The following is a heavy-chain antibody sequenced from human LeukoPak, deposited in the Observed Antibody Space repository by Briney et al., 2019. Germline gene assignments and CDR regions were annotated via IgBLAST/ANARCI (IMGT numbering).Heavy chain of an antibody. V-gene: IGHV3-23*01. J-gene: IGHJ4*02. CDR3: ARGPNSNWSGLDF. CDR1: GFPFKNYG. CDR2: ISGSGTRT. D-gene: IGHD6-6*01. Sequence: GGSLRLSCAASGFPFKNYGMNWVRQAPGKGLEWVSTISGSGTRTYYADSVKGRFTISRDNSKNTLYLQVSSLRAEDTAVYYCARGPNSNWSGLDFWGQGTLLTVSS.